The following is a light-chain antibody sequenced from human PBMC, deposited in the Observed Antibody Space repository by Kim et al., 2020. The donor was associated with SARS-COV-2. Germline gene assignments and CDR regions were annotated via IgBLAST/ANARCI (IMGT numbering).Light chain of an antibody. V-gene: IGKV3-20*01. J-gene: IGKJ3*01. CDR1: QSVRSSY. CDR3: QQYDNSVFT. Sequence: EIVLTQSPGTLSLSPGERATLSCRASQSVRSSYLAWYQQRPGQAPRLLIDGASRRATGIPDRFSGSGSGTDFTLTISRLEPEDFAVYYCQQYDNSVFTFGPGTKVDIK. CDR2: GAS.